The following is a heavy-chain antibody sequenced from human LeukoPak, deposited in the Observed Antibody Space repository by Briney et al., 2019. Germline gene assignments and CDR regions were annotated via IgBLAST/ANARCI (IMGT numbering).Heavy chain of an antibody. CDR1: GYTFTGYY. CDR3: ARPYYYDSSGSFDY. Sequence: ASVKVSCKASGYTFTGYYMHWVRQAPGQGLEWMGWINPNSGGTNYAQKFQGRVTMTRDTSISTAYMELSRLRSDDTAVYYCARPYYYDSSGSFDYWGQGTLATVSS. D-gene: IGHD3-22*01. J-gene: IGHJ4*02. V-gene: IGHV1-2*02. CDR2: INPNSGGT.